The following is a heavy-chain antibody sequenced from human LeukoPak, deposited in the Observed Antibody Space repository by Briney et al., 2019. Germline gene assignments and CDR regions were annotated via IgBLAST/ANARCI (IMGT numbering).Heavy chain of an antibody. Sequence: ASVKVSCKASGYTFTSYRISWVRQAPGQGLEWMGWISDYKGDTNYAQKLQGRVTMTTDTSTSTVFMELRSLTSDDTAVYYCAKMDGAAAGDLTSSKYYYNYYMDVWGKGTTVTVSS. CDR1: GYTFTSYR. V-gene: IGHV1-18*01. J-gene: IGHJ6*03. CDR3: AKMDGAAAGDLTSSKYYYNYYMDV. D-gene: IGHD6-13*01. CDR2: ISDYKGDT.